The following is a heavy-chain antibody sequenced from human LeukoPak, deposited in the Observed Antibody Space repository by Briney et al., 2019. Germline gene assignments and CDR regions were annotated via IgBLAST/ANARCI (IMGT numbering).Heavy chain of an antibody. D-gene: IGHD3-22*01. V-gene: IGHV3-73*01. CDR3: TRPGTMTNSGY. Sequence: GGSLRLSCAASGFTFSGSAIHWVRQASGKGLEWVGRIRSKANSYATAYAASVKGRFTISRDDSKNTAYLQMNGLKTEDTAVYYCTRPGTMTNSGYWGQGTLVTVSS. CDR1: GFTFSGSA. J-gene: IGHJ4*02. CDR2: IRSKANSYAT.